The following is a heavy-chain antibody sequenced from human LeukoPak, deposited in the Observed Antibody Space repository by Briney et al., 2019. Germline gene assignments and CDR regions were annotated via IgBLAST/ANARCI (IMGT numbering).Heavy chain of an antibody. CDR2: ISWNSGSI. V-gene: IGHV3-9*01. J-gene: IGHJ4*02. CDR3: AKGAVAGTGFDY. D-gene: IGHD6-19*01. CDR1: GFTFDDYA. Sequence: PGGSLRLSCAASGFTFDDYAMHWVRQAPGKGLEWVSGISWNSGSIGYADSVKGRFTISRDNAKNSLYLQMNSLRAEDTALYYCAKGAVAGTGFDYWGQGTLVTVSS.